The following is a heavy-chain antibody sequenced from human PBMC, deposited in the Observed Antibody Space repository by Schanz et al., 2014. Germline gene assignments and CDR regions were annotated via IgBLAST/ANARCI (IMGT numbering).Heavy chain of an antibody. V-gene: IGHV3-23*04. J-gene: IGHJ4*02. CDR2: LSAGADRI. CDR3: AKDTSMTPDGTGVFFDY. D-gene: IGHD3-10*01. Sequence: EVQLVEYGGGLVQPGGSLRLSCAASGFTFNNYAMGWVRQAPGKGLEWVSALSAGADRIYYANSVKGRFTVTRDNSKNSLYPKLNRQTAEDTAVYFCAKDTSMTPDGTGVFFDYWGQGTLVTVSS. CDR1: GFTFNNYA.